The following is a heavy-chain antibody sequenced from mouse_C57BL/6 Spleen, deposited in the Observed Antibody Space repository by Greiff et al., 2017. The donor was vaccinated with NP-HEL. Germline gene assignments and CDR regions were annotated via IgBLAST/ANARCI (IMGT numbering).Heavy chain of an antibody. J-gene: IGHJ3*01. V-gene: IGHV1-61*01. D-gene: IGHD2-12*01. CDR3: AGHDGEAY. CDR2: IYPSDSET. Sequence: QVQLQQPGAELVRPGSSVKLSCKASGYTFTSYWMAWVKQRPGQGLEWIGNIYPSDSETHYNQKFKDKATLTVDKSSSTAYMQLSSLTSEDSAVYYCAGHDGEAYWGQGTLVTVSA. CDR1: GYTFTSYW.